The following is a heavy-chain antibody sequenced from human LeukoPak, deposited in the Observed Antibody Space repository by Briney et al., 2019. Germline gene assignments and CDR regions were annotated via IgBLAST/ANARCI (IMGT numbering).Heavy chain of an antibody. CDR1: GFTFSSYG. CDR2: ISTSSSII. D-gene: IGHD5-12*01. V-gene: IGHV3-48*02. J-gene: IGHJ4*02. CDR3: ARGGYIDY. Sequence: GGSLRLSCAASGFTFSSYGMNWVRQAPGKGLEWVSYISTSSSIIYYADSEKGRFTISRDTAKSSLYLQMTSLRDDDTAVYYCARGGYIDYWGQGTLVTVSS.